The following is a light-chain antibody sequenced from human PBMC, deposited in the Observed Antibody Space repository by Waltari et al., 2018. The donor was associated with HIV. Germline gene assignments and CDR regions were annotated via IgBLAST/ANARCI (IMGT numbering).Light chain of an antibody. V-gene: IGLV2-11*01. J-gene: IGLJ3*02. CDR2: DVS. CDR1: SSDVGSYNY. CDR3: CSYAGMYTWV. Sequence: QSSLTQPRSVSGSPGQSVTISCPGTSSDVGSYNYVSWYQQHPGKAPKVMIYDVSKRPSGVPDRFSGSKSGKTASLTISGLQAEDEADYYCCSYAGMYTWVFGGGTKLTVL.